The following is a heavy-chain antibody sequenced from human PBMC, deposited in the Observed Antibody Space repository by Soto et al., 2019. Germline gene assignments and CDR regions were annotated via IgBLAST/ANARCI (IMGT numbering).Heavy chain of an antibody. J-gene: IGHJ4*02. CDR3: AREPLAHSYFDF. V-gene: IGHV4-4*07. Sequence: TLSLTCTVSGDSVSSHYWSWIRQPAGKGLEWLGRLYNDERTNYNPSLKSRVTMSMDTSKNQFSLKLTSVTATDSAVYFCAREPLAHSYFDFWGQGILVTVSS. CDR1: GDSVSSHY. CDR2: LYNDERT.